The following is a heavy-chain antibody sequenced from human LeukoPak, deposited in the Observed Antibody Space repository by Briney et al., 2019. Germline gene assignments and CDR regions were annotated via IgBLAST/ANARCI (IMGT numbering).Heavy chain of an antibody. Sequence: GGSLRLSCAASGFTVSSSFMSWVRQAPGRGLEWVSAISGSGGSTYYADSVKGRFTISRDNSKNTLYLQMNSLRPEDTAIYSCAKDVFRRGSVAGWFDPWGQGTLVTVSS. CDR2: ISGSGGST. D-gene: IGHD6-19*01. V-gene: IGHV3-23*01. CDR1: GFTVSSSF. CDR3: AKDVFRRGSVAGWFDP. J-gene: IGHJ5*02.